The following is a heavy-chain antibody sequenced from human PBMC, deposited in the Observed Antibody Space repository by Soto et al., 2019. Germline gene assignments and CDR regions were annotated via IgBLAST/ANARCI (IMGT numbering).Heavy chain of an antibody. CDR1: GGSISSGGYY. D-gene: IGHD6-19*01. Sequence: QVQLQESGPGLVKPSQTLSLTCTVSGGSISSGGYYWSWIRQHPGKGLEWIGYIYYSGSTYYNPSLKSRVTISVDTSKNQFSLKLSYVAAADTAVYYCACSYSGGWTSRYYYYMDVWGKGTTVTVSS. CDR3: ACSYSGGWTSRYYYYMDV. CDR2: IYYSGST. J-gene: IGHJ6*03. V-gene: IGHV4-31*03.